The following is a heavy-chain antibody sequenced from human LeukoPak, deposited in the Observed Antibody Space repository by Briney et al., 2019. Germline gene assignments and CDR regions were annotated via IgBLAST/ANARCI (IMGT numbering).Heavy chain of an antibody. J-gene: IGHJ4*02. Sequence: KTSETLSLTCTVSGGSISSYYWSWIRQPAGKGLEWIGRIYTCGSTNYNPSLKSRVTMSVDTSKNQFSLKLSSVTAADTAVYYCARTAAGPIYLPYYFDYWGQGTLVTVSS. CDR1: GGSISSYY. CDR2: IYTCGST. CDR3: ARTAAGPIYLPYYFDY. V-gene: IGHV4-4*07. D-gene: IGHD6-13*01.